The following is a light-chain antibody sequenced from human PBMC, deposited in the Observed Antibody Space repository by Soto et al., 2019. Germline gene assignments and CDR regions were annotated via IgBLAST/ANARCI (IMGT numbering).Light chain of an antibody. V-gene: IGKV3-20*01. Sequence: EVVLTQSPGTLSLSPGERATLSCRASQSVSSNYLAWYQQKPGQAPRRLIFGASFRATGIPDRFSGSGSGTDFTLTISRLEPEDFAVYYCQQYGSSPTTFGQGTKVDIK. CDR2: GAS. J-gene: IGKJ1*01. CDR1: QSVSSNY. CDR3: QQYGSSPTT.